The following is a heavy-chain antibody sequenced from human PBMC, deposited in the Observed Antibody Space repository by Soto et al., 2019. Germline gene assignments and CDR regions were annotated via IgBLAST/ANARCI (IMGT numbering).Heavy chain of an antibody. CDR3: AKDVTVAGAPFYNSGLGV. CDR2: ISSSSSTI. V-gene: IGHV3-48*04. Sequence: PGGPMSLSCPPSGFTFSSYSMNWVRQAPGRGLEWVSYISSSSSTIYYADSVKGRFTVSRDNSKNMLYLQMDSLRPEDTALYYCAKDVTVAGAPFYNSGLGVWGLGTTVTVSS. CDR1: GFTFSSYS. D-gene: IGHD6-19*01. J-gene: IGHJ6*02.